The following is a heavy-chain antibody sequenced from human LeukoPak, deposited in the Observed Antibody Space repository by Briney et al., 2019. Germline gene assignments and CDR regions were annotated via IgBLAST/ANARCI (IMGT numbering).Heavy chain of an antibody. Sequence: PGGSLRLSCAASGFTFSSYSMNWVRQAPGKGLEWVSSISSSSSYIYYADSVKGRFTISRDNAKNSLYLQMNSLRAEDTAVYYCASTDILTGHSLDYWGQGTLVTVSS. CDR3: ASTDILTGHSLDY. V-gene: IGHV3-21*01. J-gene: IGHJ4*02. D-gene: IGHD3-9*01. CDR2: ISSSSSYI. CDR1: GFTFSSYS.